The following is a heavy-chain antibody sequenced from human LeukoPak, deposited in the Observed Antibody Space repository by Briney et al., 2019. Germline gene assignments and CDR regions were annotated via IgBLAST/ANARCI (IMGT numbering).Heavy chain of an antibody. CDR2: ISYDGSNK. CDR1: GFTFSSYA. J-gene: IGHJ4*02. CDR3: ARGFSITMVRGVDY. V-gene: IGHV3-30*04. Sequence: PGRSLRLSCAASGFTFSSYAMHWVRQAPGKGLEWVAVISYDGSNKYYADSVKGRSTISRDNSKNTLYLQMNSLRAEDTAVYYCARGFSITMVRGVDYWGQGTLVTVSS. D-gene: IGHD3-10*01.